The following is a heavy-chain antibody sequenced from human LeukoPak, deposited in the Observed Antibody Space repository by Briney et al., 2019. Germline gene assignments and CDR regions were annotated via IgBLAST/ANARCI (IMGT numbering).Heavy chain of an antibody. D-gene: IGHD3-16*02. CDR3: SRGEIMITFGRVIPSYYFDY. CDR2: ISSSSSYI. CDR1: GFTFSSYS. Sequence: GGSLRLSCAASGFTFSSYSMNWVRQAPGKGLEWVSSISSSSSYIYYADSVKGRFTISRDNAKNSLYLQMNSLRAEDTAVYYCSRGEIMITFGRVIPSYYFDYWGQGTLVTVSS. V-gene: IGHV3-21*01. J-gene: IGHJ4*02.